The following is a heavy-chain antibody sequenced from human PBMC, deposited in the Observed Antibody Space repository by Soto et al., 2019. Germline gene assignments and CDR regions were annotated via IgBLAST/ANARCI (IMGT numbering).Heavy chain of an antibody. D-gene: IGHD4-17*01. CDR1: GGSVSSGSYY. Sequence: QVQLQESGPGLVKPSETLSLTCTVSGGSVSSGSYYWSWIRQPPGKGLEGIGYIYYCGGTNYNPSLKSRVTISVDTSKNQFSLKLSSVTAADTAVYYCARDSSEGGDYDFDYWGQGTLVTVSS. CDR3: ARDSSEGGDYDFDY. V-gene: IGHV4-61*01. J-gene: IGHJ4*02. CDR2: IYYCGGT.